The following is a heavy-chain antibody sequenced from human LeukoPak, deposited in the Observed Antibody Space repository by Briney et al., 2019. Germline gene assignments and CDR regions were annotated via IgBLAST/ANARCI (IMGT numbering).Heavy chain of an antibody. V-gene: IGHV3-48*03. D-gene: IGHD6-6*01. CDR1: GXTFSSYE. CDR3: ARETPEYD. Sequence: PGGSLRLSCAASGXTFSSYEVNWVRQAPGKGLEGVSYISSSSSTIYYANSVKGRFTISRDHAKNSLYLQMNSLRDEDTAVYYCARETPEYDWGQGTLVTVSS. CDR2: ISSSSSTI. J-gene: IGHJ4*02.